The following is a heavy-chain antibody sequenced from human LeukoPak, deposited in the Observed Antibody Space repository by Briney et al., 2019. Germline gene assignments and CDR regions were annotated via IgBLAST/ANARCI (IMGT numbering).Heavy chain of an antibody. CDR3: ARRLGGSYDDAFDI. CDR1: RGTFSSYA. CDR2: IIPILGIA. J-gene: IGHJ3*02. D-gene: IGHD1-26*01. Sequence: SVKVSCKASRGTFSSYAISWVRQAPGQGLEWMGRIIPILGIANYAQKFQGRVTITADKSTSTAYMELSSLRSEDTAVYYCARRLGGSYDDAFDIWGQGTMVTVSS. V-gene: IGHV1-69*04.